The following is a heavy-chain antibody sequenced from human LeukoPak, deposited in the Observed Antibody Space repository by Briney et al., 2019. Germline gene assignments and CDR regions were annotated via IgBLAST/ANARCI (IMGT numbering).Heavy chain of an antibody. CDR3: AREGGSGSYSADADAFDI. D-gene: IGHD1-26*01. Sequence: ASVKVSCKASGYTFTGYYMHWVRQAPGQGLEWMGWINPNSGGTNYAQKFQGRVTMTRDTSISTAYMELSRLRSDDTAVYYCAREGGSGSYSADADAFDIWGQGTMVTVSS. V-gene: IGHV1-2*02. J-gene: IGHJ3*02. CDR2: INPNSGGT. CDR1: GYTFTGYY.